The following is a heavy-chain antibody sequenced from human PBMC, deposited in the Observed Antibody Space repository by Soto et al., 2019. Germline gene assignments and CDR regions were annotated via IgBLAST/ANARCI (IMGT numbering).Heavy chain of an antibody. V-gene: IGHV3-23*01. CDR2: IGYGGGGT. D-gene: IGHD4-17*01. CDR1: GLTFRNYA. J-gene: IGHJ6*02. Sequence: EVQLLESGGGLVQPGGSLRLSCVASGLTFRNYAMHWVRQAPGKGLEWVSGIGYGGGGTYYADSVKGRLTISRHNSKNTVYRQMSSLRAEDTAVYYCVKDKGSTVSPSDYYKNGMDVWGQGTTVTVSS. CDR3: VKDKGSTVSPSDYYKNGMDV.